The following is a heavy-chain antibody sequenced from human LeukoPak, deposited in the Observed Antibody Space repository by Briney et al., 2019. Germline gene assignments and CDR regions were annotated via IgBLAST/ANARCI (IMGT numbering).Heavy chain of an antibody. CDR2: INPSGGST. D-gene: IGHD3-22*01. CDR1: GYTFTSYY. Sequence: ASVKVSCKASGYTFTSYYMHWVRQAPGQGLEWMGIINPSGGSTSYAQKFQGRVTMTRDTSTSTVYMELSSLRSEDTAVYYCARALIRLSYYDSSGYSPRYWGQGTLVTVSS. CDR3: ARALIRLSYYDSSGYSPRY. V-gene: IGHV1-46*01. J-gene: IGHJ4*02.